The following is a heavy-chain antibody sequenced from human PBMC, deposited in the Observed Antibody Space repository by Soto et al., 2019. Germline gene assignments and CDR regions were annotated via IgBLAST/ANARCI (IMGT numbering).Heavy chain of an antibody. CDR3: ARSGDYVWGSSSFDYYYYGMDV. V-gene: IGHV4-61*05. J-gene: IGHJ6*02. CDR2: IYYSGST. CDR1: GGSISSSSYY. D-gene: IGHD3-16*01. Sequence: SETLSLTCTVSGGSISSSSYYWSWIRQPPGKGLEWIGYIYYSGSTNYNPSLKSRVTISVDTSKNQFSLKLSSVTAADTAVYYCARSGDYVWGSSSFDYYYYGMDVWGQGTTVTVSS.